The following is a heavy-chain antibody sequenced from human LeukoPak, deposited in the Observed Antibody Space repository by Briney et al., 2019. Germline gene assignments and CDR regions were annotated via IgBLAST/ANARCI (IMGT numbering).Heavy chain of an antibody. D-gene: IGHD1-26*01. V-gene: IGHV1-46*01. CDR3: ARQWELLVDAFDI. CDR2: INPSGGST. CDR1: GYTFTSYL. Sequence: ASVKVSCKASGYTFTSYLTHWVRQAPGQGLEWMGIINPSGGSTTYAQKFQGRVTMTRDMSTSTVYMELSSLRSEDTAVYYCARQWELLVDAFDIWGQGTMVTVSS. J-gene: IGHJ3*02.